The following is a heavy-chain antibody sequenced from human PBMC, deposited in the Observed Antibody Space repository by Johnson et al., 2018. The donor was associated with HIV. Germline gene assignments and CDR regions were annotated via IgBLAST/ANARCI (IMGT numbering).Heavy chain of an antibody. J-gene: IGHJ3*02. CDR1: GLAFSSFA. V-gene: IGHV3-23*04. CDR2: ISGSGGST. CDR3: GMSGVEDAAFDI. D-gene: IGHD7-27*01. Sequence: VQLVESGGGAVRPGGSLRLSCAASGLAFSSFALSWVRQAPGRGLEWVSAISGSGGSTYYADSVKGRFTIPRDNSKNTLYLQMNSLRAGDTAVYYCGMSGVEDAAFDIWGQGTMVTVSS.